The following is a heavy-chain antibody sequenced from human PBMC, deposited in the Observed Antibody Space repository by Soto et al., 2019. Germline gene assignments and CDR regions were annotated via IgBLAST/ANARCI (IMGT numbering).Heavy chain of an antibody. Sequence: SETLSLTCAVSGCSISSGGYSWIWIRQPPGKGLEWIGYMYHSGSTYYNPSLKSRVTISIDRSKNQFSLKLSSVTAADTAVYYCARDQYYGSGSHRSEDYYYYYGMDVWGQGTTVTVSS. CDR1: GCSISSGGYS. J-gene: IGHJ6*02. V-gene: IGHV4-30-2*01. CDR2: MYHSGST. D-gene: IGHD3-10*01. CDR3: ARDQYYGSGSHRSEDYYYYYGMDV.